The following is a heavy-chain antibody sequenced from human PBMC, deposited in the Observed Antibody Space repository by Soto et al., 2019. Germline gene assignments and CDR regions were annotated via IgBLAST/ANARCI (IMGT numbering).Heavy chain of an antibody. V-gene: IGHV6-1*01. CDR1: GDSVSGNSAA. CDR2: TYYRSKWYN. D-gene: IGHD6-13*01. CDR3: ARDRGYSSSWTRRNNWFDP. Sequence: PSQTLSLTCAISGDSVSGNSAAWNWIRQSPSRGLEWLGRTYYRSKWYNDYAVSVKSRITINPDTSKNQFSLQLNSVTPEDTAVYYCARDRGYSSSWTRRNNWFDPWGQGTLVTVSS. J-gene: IGHJ5*02.